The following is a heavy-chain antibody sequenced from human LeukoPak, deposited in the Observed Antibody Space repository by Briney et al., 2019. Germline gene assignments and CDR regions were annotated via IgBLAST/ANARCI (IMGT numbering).Heavy chain of an antibody. CDR3: AKDRDGDYGRY. CDR2: ISGSGGST. Sequence: GGSLRLSCAASGFTFSSYATSWVRQAPGKGLEWVSAISGSGGSTYYADSVKGRFTISRDNSKNTLYLQMNSLRAEDTAVYYCAKDRDGDYGRYWGQGTLVTVSS. V-gene: IGHV3-23*01. D-gene: IGHD4-17*01. CDR1: GFTFSSYA. J-gene: IGHJ4*02.